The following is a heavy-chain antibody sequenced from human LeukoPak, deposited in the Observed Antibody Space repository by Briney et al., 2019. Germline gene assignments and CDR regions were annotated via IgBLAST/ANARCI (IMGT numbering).Heavy chain of an antibody. CDR2: ISYDGSNK. CDR1: GFTFSSYA. J-gene: IGHJ4*02. Sequence: GGSLRLSCAASGFTFSSYAMPWVRQAPGKGLEWVAVISYDGSNKYYADSVKGRFTISRDNSKNTLYLQMNSLRAEDTAVYYCARDESSWHIAPFDYWGQGTLVTVSS. CDR3: ARDESSWHIAPFDY. D-gene: IGHD2-21*01. V-gene: IGHV3-30-3*01.